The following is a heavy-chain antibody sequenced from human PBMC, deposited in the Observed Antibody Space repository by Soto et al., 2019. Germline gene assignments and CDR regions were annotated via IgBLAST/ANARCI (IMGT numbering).Heavy chain of an antibody. CDR3: AKDPRPCNGASCYYYYMDV. J-gene: IGHJ6*03. D-gene: IGHD2-15*01. CDR2: IRGSGGST. Sequence: GGSLRLSCAASGFTFSSYAMNWVRQAPGKGLDWVSTIRGSGGSTYYADSVKGRFTISRDNSKNTLYLQMNSLRAEDTAVYYCAKDPRPCNGASCYYYYMDVWGRGTTVTVSS. V-gene: IGHV3-23*01. CDR1: GFTFSSYA.